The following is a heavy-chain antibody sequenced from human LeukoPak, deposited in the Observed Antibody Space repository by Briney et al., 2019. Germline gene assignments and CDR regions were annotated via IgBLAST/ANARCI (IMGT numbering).Heavy chain of an antibody. CDR3: ATSMIVARASFDL. V-gene: IGHV4-59*08. J-gene: IGHJ2*01. Sequence: SETLSLTCTVSGGSISSYYWCWIRQPPGKGLEWIGYIYYSGSTNYNPSLKSRVTISVDTSKNQFSLKLSSVTAADTAVYYCATSMIVARASFDLWGRGTLVTVSS. D-gene: IGHD3-22*01. CDR1: GGSISSYY. CDR2: IYYSGST.